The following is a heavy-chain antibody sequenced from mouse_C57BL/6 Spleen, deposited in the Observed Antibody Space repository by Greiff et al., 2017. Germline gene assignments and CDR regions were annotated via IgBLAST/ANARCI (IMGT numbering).Heavy chain of an antibody. CDR1: GYTFTSYW. CDR3: ARSPYGSSPLYAMDD. CDR2: IHPNSGST. Sequence: QVQLQQPGAELVRPGSSVKLSCKASGYTFTSYWMHWVKQRPGQGLEWIGMIHPNSGSTNYNEKFKSKATLTVDKSSSTAYMQLSSLTSEDSAVYYCARSPYGSSPLYAMDDWGQGTSVTVSS. V-gene: IGHV1-64*01. D-gene: IGHD1-1*01. J-gene: IGHJ4*01.